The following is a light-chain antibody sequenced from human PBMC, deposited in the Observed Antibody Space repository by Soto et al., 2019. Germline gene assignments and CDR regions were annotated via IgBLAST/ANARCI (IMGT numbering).Light chain of an antibody. CDR2: DVS. CDR3: YSYAGSLYV. V-gene: IGLV2-11*01. CDR1: SSDVGGYNY. J-gene: IGLJ1*01. Sequence: QSVLTQPRSVSGSPGQSVTVSCTGTSSDVGGYNYVSWYQQHPGKAPKLMIYDVSKRPSGVPDRFSGSKSGNTASLTISGLQCEDEADYYCYSYAGSLYVFGTGTKLTVL.